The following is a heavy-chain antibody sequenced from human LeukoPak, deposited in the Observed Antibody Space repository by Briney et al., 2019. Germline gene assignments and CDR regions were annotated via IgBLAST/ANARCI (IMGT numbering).Heavy chain of an antibody. Sequence: PSETLSLTCTVSGGSISSYYWSWIRQPAGKGLEWIGRIYTSGSTNYNPSLKSRVTMSVDTSKNQFSLKATSVTAADTAVYYCARLMRSRTPPPTVTTIWFDPWGQGTLVTVSS. V-gene: IGHV4-4*07. D-gene: IGHD4-17*01. CDR2: IYTSGST. J-gene: IGHJ5*02. CDR1: GGSISSYY. CDR3: ARLMRSRTPPPTVTTIWFDP.